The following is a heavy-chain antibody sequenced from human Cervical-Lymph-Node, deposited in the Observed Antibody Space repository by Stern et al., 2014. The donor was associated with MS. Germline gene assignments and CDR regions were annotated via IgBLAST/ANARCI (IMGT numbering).Heavy chain of an antibody. J-gene: IGHJ4*02. V-gene: IGHV1-69*01. CDR1: GGTFSSYA. CDR3: ASLAEQWGYFAY. CDR2: IIPIFGTA. D-gene: IGHD6-19*01. Sequence: QMQLVQSGAEVKKPGSSVKVACKASGGTFSSYAISWVLQAPGQGLEWMGGIIPIFGTANYAQKFQGRVTITADESTSTAYMELSSLRSEDTAVYYCASLAEQWGYFAYWGQGTLVTVSS.